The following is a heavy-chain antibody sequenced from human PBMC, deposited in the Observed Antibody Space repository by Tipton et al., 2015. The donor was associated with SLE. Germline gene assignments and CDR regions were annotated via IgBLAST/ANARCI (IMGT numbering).Heavy chain of an antibody. J-gene: IGHJ4*02. D-gene: IGHD5-12*01. V-gene: IGHV3-21*01. CDR3: ARDRGYTGYDPPGYFDY. CDR1: GFTLSTYA. Sequence: SLRLSCAVSGFTLSTYAMHWVRQAPGKGLEWVSSISSSSSYIYYTDSVKGRFTISRDNAKNSLYLQMSSLRAADTAVYYCARDRGYTGYDPPGYFDYWGQGTLVTVSS. CDR2: ISSSSSYI.